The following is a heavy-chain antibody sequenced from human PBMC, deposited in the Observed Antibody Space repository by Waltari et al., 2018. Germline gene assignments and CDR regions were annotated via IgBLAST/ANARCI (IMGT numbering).Heavy chain of an antibody. CDR1: GGSISSSSYY. V-gene: IGHV4-39*07. D-gene: IGHD3-22*01. J-gene: IGHJ4*02. CDR3: ASMPDPYYYDSSGEF. CDR2: IYYSGST. Sequence: QLQLQESGPGLVKPSETLSLTCTVSGGSISSSSYYWGWIRQPPGKGLEWIGSIYYSGSTYYNPSLKSRVTISVDTSKNQFSLKLSSVTAADTAVYYCASMPDPYYYDSSGEFWGQGTLVTVSS.